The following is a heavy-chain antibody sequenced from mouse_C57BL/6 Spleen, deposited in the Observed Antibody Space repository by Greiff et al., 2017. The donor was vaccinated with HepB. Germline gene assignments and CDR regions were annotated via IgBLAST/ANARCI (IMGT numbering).Heavy chain of an antibody. J-gene: IGHJ3*01. D-gene: IGHD2-4*01. V-gene: IGHV1-80*01. Sequence: VQRVESGAELVKPGASVKISCKASGYAFSSYWMNWVKQRPGKGLEWIGQIYPGDGDTNYNGKFKGKATLTADKSSSTAYMQLSSLTSEDSAVYFCARALYYDYPGFAYWGQGTLVTVSA. CDR1: GYAFSSYW. CDR2: IYPGDGDT. CDR3: ARALYYDYPGFAY.